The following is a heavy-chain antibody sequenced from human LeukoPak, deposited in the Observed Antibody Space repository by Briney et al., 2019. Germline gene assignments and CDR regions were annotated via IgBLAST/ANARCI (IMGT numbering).Heavy chain of an antibody. CDR2: IYYSGST. V-gene: IGHV4-39*07. J-gene: IGHJ5*02. CDR3: ARGADFWSGYYPTWFDP. Sequence: SETLSLTCTVSGGSISSSSYYWGWIRQPPGKGLEWIGSIYYSGSTYYNPSLKSRVTISVDTSKNQFSLKLSSVTAADTAVYYCARGADFWSGYYPTWFDPWGQGTLVTVSS. D-gene: IGHD3-3*01. CDR1: GGSISSSSYY.